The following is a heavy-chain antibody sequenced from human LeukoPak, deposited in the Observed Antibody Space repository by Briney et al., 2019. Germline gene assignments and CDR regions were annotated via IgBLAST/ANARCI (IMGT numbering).Heavy chain of an antibody. CDR2: FDPEHGET. V-gene: IGHV1-24*01. D-gene: IGHD3-10*01. J-gene: IGHJ4*02. CDR3: ARGPYDMVRGVIITAHLDY. CDR1: GYTLTELS. Sequence: ASVKVSCKVSGYTLTELSMHWVRQAPGKGLEWMGGFDPEHGETVYAQKFQGRLTMTEDTSTHTAYMELSSLRSEDTAVYYCARGPYDMVRGVIITAHLDYWGQGTLVTVSS.